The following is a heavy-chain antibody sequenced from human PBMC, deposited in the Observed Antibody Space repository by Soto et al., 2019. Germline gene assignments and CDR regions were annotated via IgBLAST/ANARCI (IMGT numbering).Heavy chain of an antibody. CDR1: GYAFTTYG. J-gene: IGHJ4*02. CDR3: ARRRDGDY. V-gene: IGHV1-18*01. D-gene: IGHD6-6*01. CDR2: ISAQNGNT. Sequence: QVHLVQSGAEVKKPGASVKVSCKGSGYAFTTYGITWVRPAPGQGLEWMGWISAQNGNTNHEQKLQGRVTVTKATSTSTAYMELRSLRYDDTAVYYCARRRDGDYWGQGTLVTVSS.